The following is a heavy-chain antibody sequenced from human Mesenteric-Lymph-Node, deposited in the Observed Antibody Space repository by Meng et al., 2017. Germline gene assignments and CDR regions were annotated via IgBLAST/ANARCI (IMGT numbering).Heavy chain of an antibody. D-gene: IGHD4-17*01. J-gene: IGHJ4*02. CDR1: GGSFSNYD. V-gene: IGHV4-34*01. CDR2: INHSGST. Sequence: SETLSLTCAVYGGSFSNYDWSWIRQPPGKGLEWIGEINHSGSTNDNPSLKSRVTMSVDTSKSQFSLTLSSVTAADTAVYYCGRGAYGDPTDSWGQGILVAVSS. CDR3: GRGAYGDPTDS.